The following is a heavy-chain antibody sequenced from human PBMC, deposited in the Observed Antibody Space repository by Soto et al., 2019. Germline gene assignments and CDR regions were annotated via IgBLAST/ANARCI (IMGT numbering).Heavy chain of an antibody. CDR3: ERSLYSGSYRDLFDY. D-gene: IGHD1-26*01. Sequence: GASVKVYCKASGYTFTSYYMHWVRQAPGQGLEWMGIINPSGGSTSHAQKFQGRVTMTRDTSTSTVYMELSSLRSEDTAVYYCERSLYSGSYRDLFDYWRQGPLVTVP. CDR2: INPSGGST. CDR1: GYTFTSYY. J-gene: IGHJ4*02. V-gene: IGHV1-46*01.